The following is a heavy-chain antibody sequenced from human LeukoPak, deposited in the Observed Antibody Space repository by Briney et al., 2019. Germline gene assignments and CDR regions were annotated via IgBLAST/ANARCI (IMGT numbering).Heavy chain of an antibody. Sequence: SETLALICAVYVGSLNGYYRSWIRHPPGKGREWIGEVKHSGRTNYNPPLKSRVIMSVDTSKNQFSLNLNSVTAADTAVYYCARRRDWNDVLDYWGHGTQVTVSS. CDR3: ARRRDWNDVLDY. CDR1: VGSLNGYY. D-gene: IGHD1-1*01. V-gene: IGHV4-34*01. CDR2: VKHSGRT. J-gene: IGHJ4*01.